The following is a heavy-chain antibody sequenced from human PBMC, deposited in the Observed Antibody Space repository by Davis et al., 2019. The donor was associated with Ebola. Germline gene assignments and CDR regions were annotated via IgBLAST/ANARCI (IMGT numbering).Heavy chain of an antibody. CDR3: ASYSKSLYYYYYGLDL. D-gene: IGHD4-11*01. CDR2: IISPFGTI. CDR1: GGTLISYA. V-gene: IGHV1-69*06. Sequence: SVKVSCKVAGGTLISYAVTWVRQAPGQGLEWMGGIISPFGTINFAQKFQGRISITADKSTNTGFMKLTSLRSEDTAMYFCASYSKSLYYYYYGLDLWGQGTSVTVSS. J-gene: IGHJ6*02.